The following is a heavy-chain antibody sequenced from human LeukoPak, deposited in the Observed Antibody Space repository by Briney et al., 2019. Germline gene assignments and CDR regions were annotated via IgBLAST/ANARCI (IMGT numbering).Heavy chain of an antibody. J-gene: IGHJ1*01. CDR2: IVVGSGNT. V-gene: IGHV1-58*02. D-gene: IGHD3-3*01. CDR3: AAGEYDFRGAEYFQH. Sequence: TSVKVSFKASGFTFTSSAMQWVRQARGQRLEWIGWIVVGSGNTNYAQKFQERVTITRDMSTSTAYMELSSLRSEDTAVYYCAAGEYDFRGAEYFQHWGQGTLVTVSS. CDR1: GFTFTSSA.